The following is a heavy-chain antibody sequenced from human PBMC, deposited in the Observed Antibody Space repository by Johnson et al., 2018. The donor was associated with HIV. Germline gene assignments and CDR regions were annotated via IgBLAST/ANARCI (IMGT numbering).Heavy chain of an antibody. CDR2: LNWNGCST. CDR1: GFTFDNFA. Sequence: VQLVVSGGGLVQPGRSLRLSCAASGFTFDNFAMRWVRQAPGKGLAWVSGLNWNGCSTDYADSVKGRFTISRDNAKKSLYLQMNNLRAEDTALYYCARRWELHSNAFDIWGQGTMVTVSS. CDR3: ARRWELHSNAFDI. J-gene: IGHJ3*02. V-gene: IGHV3-20*04. D-gene: IGHD1-26*01.